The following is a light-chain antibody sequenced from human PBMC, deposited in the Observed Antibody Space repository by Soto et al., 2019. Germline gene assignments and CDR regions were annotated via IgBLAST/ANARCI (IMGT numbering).Light chain of an antibody. Sequence: DIQMTQSPSSLSAFVGDRVTITCRASQSISNYLNWYQQKPGKAPKLLISAASTLQREVPLRVSGSGSGTDFTLTISSLQPEDFACYYCQHSYSNPYTFGQGTKLEIK. CDR3: QHSYSNPYT. J-gene: IGKJ2*01. V-gene: IGKV1-39*01. CDR2: AAS. CDR1: QSISNY.